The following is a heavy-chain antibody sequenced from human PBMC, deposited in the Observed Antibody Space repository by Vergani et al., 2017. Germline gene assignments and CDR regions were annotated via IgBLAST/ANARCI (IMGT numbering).Heavy chain of an antibody. V-gene: IGHV3-23*03. Sequence: EVQLLESGGGLVQPGGSLRLSCAVSGFTFSSYAMSWVRQAPGKGLKWVSVIYSGGSTYYADSVKGRFTISRDNSKNSLYLQMNSLRAEDTAVYYCARSPVGAFDIWGQGTMVTVSS. J-gene: IGHJ3*02. CDR3: ARSPVGAFDI. CDR2: IYSGGST. CDR1: GFTFSSYA.